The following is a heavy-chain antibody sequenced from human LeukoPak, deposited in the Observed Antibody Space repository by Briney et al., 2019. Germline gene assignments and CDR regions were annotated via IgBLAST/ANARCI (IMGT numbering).Heavy chain of an antibody. J-gene: IGHJ4*02. CDR3: AKDRISMVRSSDIDN. V-gene: IGHV3-30*18. CDR1: GSTFRSYG. CDR2: ITYDDFYK. D-gene: IGHD3-10*01. Sequence: GGSLRLSCAASGSTFRSYGMHWVRKAPGKGLEWVALITYDDFYKYYGDSVKGRFTISRDNSKNTLYLQMNSLRVEDTAVYYCAKDRISMVRSSDIDNWGQGTLVTVSS.